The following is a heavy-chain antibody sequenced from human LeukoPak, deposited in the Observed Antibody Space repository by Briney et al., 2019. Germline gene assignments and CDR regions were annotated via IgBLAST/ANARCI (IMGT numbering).Heavy chain of an antibody. CDR1: GYTFTGYY. J-gene: IGHJ4*02. CDR2: INADNGGT. CDR3: ARGHCTNAVCRTFDY. D-gene: IGHD2-8*01. V-gene: IGHV1-2*02. Sequence: ASVKVSCKASGYTFTGYYIHWVRQAPGQGLEWMGWINADNGGTRYAEKFQGRVTMTRDTSISTAYMELSRLTSDDTALYYCARGHCTNAVCRTFDYWGRGTLVTVSS.